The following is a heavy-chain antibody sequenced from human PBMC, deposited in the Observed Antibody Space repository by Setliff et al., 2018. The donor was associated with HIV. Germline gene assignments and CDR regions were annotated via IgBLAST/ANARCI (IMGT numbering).Heavy chain of an antibody. CDR2: MYHSGSS. D-gene: IGHD5-12*01. V-gene: IGHV4-38-2*01. CDR3: ARLANGDIVATVDYFDY. J-gene: IGHJ4*02. CDR1: GYSISSGYY. Sequence: SETLSLTCAVSGYSISSGYYWGWIRQPPGKGLEWIGSMYHSGSSYYNPSLKSRVTISADTSRNQFSLKLNSVTAADPAVYYCARLANGDIVATVDYFDYWGQGTLVTVSS.